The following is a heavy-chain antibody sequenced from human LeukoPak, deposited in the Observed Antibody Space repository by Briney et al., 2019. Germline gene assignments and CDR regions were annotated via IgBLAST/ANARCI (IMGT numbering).Heavy chain of an antibody. J-gene: IGHJ6*02. Sequence: PGGSLRLSCAASGFSVSNTYMSWVRQAPGKGLEYVAAINSNGGSTYYADSVKGRFTISGDNSKITLYLQMSSLRAEDTAVYYCVKGTGTKYYYYGMDVWGQGTTVTVSS. D-gene: IGHD6-13*01. CDR3: VKGTGTKYYYYGMDV. V-gene: IGHV3-64D*06. CDR1: GFSVSNTY. CDR2: INSNGGST.